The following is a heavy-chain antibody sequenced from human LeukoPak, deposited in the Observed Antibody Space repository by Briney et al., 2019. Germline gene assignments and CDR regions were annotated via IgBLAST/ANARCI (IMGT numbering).Heavy chain of an antibody. V-gene: IGHV4-4*07. D-gene: IGHD3-9*01. J-gene: IGHJ3*02. Sequence: SETLSLTCTVSGGCISSYYWSWIRQPAGKGLEWIGRIHTSGSTNYNPSLKSRVTMSVDTSKNQFSLKLSSVTAADTAVYYCARDPRYFDSDAFDIWGQGTMVTVSS. CDR2: IHTSGST. CDR3: ARDPRYFDSDAFDI. CDR1: GGCISSYY.